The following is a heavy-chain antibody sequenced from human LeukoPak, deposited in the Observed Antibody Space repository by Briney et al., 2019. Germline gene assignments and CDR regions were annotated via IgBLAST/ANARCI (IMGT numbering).Heavy chain of an antibody. D-gene: IGHD5-18*01. Sequence: GGSLRLSCAASGFTFSSYEMNWVRQAPGKGLEWVSSISSSSSYIYYADSVKGRFTISRDNAKNSLYLQMNSLRAEDTAVYYCARDYGGYSYGTLDYWGQGTLVTVSS. J-gene: IGHJ4*02. CDR1: GFTFSSYE. V-gene: IGHV3-21*01. CDR3: ARDYGGYSYGTLDY. CDR2: ISSSSSYI.